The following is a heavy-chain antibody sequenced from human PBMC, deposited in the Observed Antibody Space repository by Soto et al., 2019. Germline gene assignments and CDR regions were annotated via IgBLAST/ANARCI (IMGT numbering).Heavy chain of an antibody. D-gene: IGHD3-10*01. J-gene: IGHJ4*02. CDR2: INWKSDI. Sequence: GGSLRLSCAVSGFTFDDNAMHWVRQAPEKGLEWVSGINWKSDIGYADSVKGRFTISRDNAENSLYLQMNSLRAEDTALYYCAGDPFYYASAFWGQGTLVTVSS. V-gene: IGHV3-9*01. CDR3: AGDPFYYASAF. CDR1: GFTFDDNA.